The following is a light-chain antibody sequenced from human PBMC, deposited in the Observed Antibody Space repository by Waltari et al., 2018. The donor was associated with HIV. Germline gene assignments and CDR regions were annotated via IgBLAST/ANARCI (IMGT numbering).Light chain of an antibody. CDR3: AAWDDSLNGLV. V-gene: IGLV1-47*01. CDR1: TSNVVSNY. Sequence: SVLTQPPSASGTPAQRVTISSFGGTSNVVSNYVYCYQQVPGTTPKLLIYRNHERPSGGPDRFSGSKSGTSASLAVSGLRSEDEAAYYCAAWDDSLNGLVFGGGTKLTVL. CDR2: RNH. J-gene: IGLJ2*01.